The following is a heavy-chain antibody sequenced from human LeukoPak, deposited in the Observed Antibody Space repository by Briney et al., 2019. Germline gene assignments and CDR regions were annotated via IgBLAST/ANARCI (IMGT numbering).Heavy chain of an antibody. J-gene: IGHJ6*03. Sequence: SETLSLTCAVYGGSFSGYYWSWIRQPPGKGLEWIGEINHSGSTNYNPSRKSRVIISIDTSKNPFSLKLSSVTAADTAVYYCARGRYSSSWYGYYYYMDVWGKGTTVTVSS. CDR1: GGSFSGYY. D-gene: IGHD6-13*01. V-gene: IGHV4-34*01. CDR3: ARGRYSSSWYGYYYYMDV. CDR2: INHSGST.